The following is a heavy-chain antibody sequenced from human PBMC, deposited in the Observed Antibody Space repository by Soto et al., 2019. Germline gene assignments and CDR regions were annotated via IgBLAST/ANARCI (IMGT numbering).Heavy chain of an antibody. J-gene: IGHJ6*03. CDR1: GVSCSSCG. CDR2: INSDGSST. Sequence: RHSCGAGGVSCSSCGTHCVSQAPGKGLVWVSRINSDGSSTSYADSVKGRFTISRDNAKNTLYLQMNSLRAEDTAVYYCARGRVVVGGDFWSGYYTNYYYYYMDVWGKGTTVTVSS. CDR3: ARGRVVVGGDFWSGYYTNYYYYYMDV. D-gene: IGHD3-3*01. V-gene: IGHV3-74*01.